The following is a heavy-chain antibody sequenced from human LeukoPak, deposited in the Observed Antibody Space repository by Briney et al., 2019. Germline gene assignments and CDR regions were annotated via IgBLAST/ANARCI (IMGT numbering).Heavy chain of an antibody. J-gene: IGHJ4*02. CDR1: GGTFSIYA. CDR2: INPNSGGT. V-gene: IGHV1-2*06. D-gene: IGHD3-3*01. Sequence: ASVKVSCKASGGTFSIYAISWVRQAPGQGLEWMGRINPNSGGTNYAQKFQGRVTMTRDTSISTAYMELSRLRSDDTAVYYCAREGPMAISQNFDYWGQGTLVTVSS. CDR3: AREGPMAISQNFDY.